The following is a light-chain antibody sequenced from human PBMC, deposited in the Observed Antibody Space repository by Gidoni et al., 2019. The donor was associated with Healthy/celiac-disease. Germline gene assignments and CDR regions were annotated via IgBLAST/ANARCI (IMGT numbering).Light chain of an antibody. CDR2: AAS. Sequence: DIQMTQSPSSLSASVGDRVTITCRASQSISSYLNWYQQKPGKAPKLLIYAASSLQSGVPSRFSVSGSGTDFTLTISSLQPEDFATYYCQQSYSTHALTFGGGTKVEIK. CDR1: QSISSY. V-gene: IGKV1-39*01. CDR3: QQSYSTHALT. J-gene: IGKJ4*01.